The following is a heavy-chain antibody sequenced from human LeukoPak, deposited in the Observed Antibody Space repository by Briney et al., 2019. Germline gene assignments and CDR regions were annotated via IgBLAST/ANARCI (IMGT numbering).Heavy chain of an antibody. CDR3: AKDPYSYGSYFDY. CDR2: IWYDGRDK. V-gene: IGHV3-30*02. D-gene: IGHD5-18*01. Sequence: GGSLRLSCAASGFTFSNYWMSWVRQAPGKGLEWVGFIWYDGRDKYYTDSVKGRFTISRDNSKNTLYLQMNSLRAEDTAMYYCAKDPYSYGSYFDYWGQGTLVTVSS. J-gene: IGHJ4*02. CDR1: GFTFSNYW.